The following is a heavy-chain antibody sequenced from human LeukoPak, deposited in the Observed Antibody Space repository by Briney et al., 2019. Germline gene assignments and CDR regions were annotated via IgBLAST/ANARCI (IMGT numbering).Heavy chain of an antibody. V-gene: IGHV3-23*01. Sequence: GGSLRLSCAASGFTFNNYAMGWVRQAQGKGLEWVSSISGSGGPTYYADSVKGRFTISRDNSKSTLYLQMNSLRVEDTAVYYCARDAVAFTIIWYFDLWGRGTPVSVSS. J-gene: IGHJ2*01. CDR1: GFTFNNYA. CDR3: ARDAVAFTIIWYFDL. CDR2: ISGSGGPT. D-gene: IGHD2-15*01.